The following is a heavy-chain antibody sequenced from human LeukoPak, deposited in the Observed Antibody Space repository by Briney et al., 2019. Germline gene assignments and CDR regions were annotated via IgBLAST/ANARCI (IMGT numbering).Heavy chain of an antibody. CDR2: ISGSGGST. J-gene: IGHJ4*02. CDR3: AKKPSAYYYDSSGYYYDKEYYFDY. Sequence: GGSLRLSCAASGFTFSSYAMSWVRQAPGKGLEWVSAISGSGGSTYYADSVKGRFTISRDNSKNTLYLQMNSLRAEDTAVYYCAKKPSAYYYDSSGYYYDKEYYFDYWGQGTLVTVSS. D-gene: IGHD3-22*01. CDR1: GFTFSSYA. V-gene: IGHV3-23*01.